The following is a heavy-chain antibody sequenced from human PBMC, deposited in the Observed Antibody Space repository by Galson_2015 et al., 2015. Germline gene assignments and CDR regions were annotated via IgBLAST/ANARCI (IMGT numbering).Heavy chain of an antibody. CDR1: GFTFSSYA. J-gene: IGHJ6*02. D-gene: IGHD3-10*01. Sequence: SLRLSCAASGFTFSSYAMSWVRQAPGKGLEWVSTISGSGGSTYYADSVKGRFTISRDNSKNTLYLQMNSLRAEDTAVYYCAKVVLLWFGELLNGMDVWGQGTTVTVSS. CDR3: AKVVLLWFGELLNGMDV. CDR2: ISGSGGST. V-gene: IGHV3-23*01.